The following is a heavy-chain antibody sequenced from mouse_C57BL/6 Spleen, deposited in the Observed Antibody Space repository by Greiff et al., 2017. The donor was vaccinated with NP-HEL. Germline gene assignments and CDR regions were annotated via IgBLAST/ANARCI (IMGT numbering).Heavy chain of an antibody. J-gene: IGHJ2*01. CDR2: IDPSDSYT. CDR1: GYTFTSYW. Sequence: QVQLQQPGAELVMPGASVKLSCKASGYTFTSYWMHWVKQRPGQGLEWIGEIDPSDSYTNYNQKFKDKSTLTVDKSSSTAYMQLSSLTSEDSAVYYCARSLYYGSSPHFDYWGQGTTLTVSS. CDR3: ARSLYYGSSPHFDY. D-gene: IGHD1-1*01. V-gene: IGHV1-69*01.